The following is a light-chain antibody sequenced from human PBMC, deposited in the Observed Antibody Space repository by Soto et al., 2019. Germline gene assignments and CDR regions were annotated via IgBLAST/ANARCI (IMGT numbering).Light chain of an antibody. CDR2: DAS. CDR1: QSVSNNF. J-gene: IGKJ1*01. Sequence: EIVLTQSPGTLSLSPGERATLSCRASQSVSNNFLAWYQHKPGQAPRLLIDDASNRATGIPDRFSGSGSGTDFTLTISSLEPEDSAVYYCQQCATPPLTFGQGTKVEIK. CDR3: QQCATPPLT. V-gene: IGKV3-20*01.